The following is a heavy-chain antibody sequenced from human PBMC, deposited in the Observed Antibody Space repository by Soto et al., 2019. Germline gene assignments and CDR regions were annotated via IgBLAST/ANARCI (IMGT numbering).Heavy chain of an antibody. D-gene: IGHD1-26*01. J-gene: IGHJ6*02. CDR3: AKVLSGNYYYSYVVDV. Sequence: GGSLRLSCAASGFTFSSYAMSWVRQAPGKGLEWVPAIGGSGGSTYYADSVKGRFTISRDNSKNTLYLQMNSLRAEDTAAYYCAKVLSGNYYYSYVVDVWGQGTMVTFSS. CDR1: GFTFSSYA. V-gene: IGHV3-23*01. CDR2: IGGSGGST.